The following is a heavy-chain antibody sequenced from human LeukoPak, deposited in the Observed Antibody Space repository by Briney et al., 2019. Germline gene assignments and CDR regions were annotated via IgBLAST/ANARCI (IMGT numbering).Heavy chain of an antibody. J-gene: IGHJ4*02. D-gene: IGHD3-16*01. V-gene: IGHV1-18*01. CDR3: ARHYDYVWEY. Sequence: ASVKVSCKTSGYTFTSYDITWVRQAPGQGLEWMGWSRTSNGRTNYAQKFQGRVTMTTDTSTSTAYMELRSLRSDDTAVYYCARHYDYVWEYWGQGTLVTVSS. CDR2: SRTSNGRT. CDR1: GYTFTSYD.